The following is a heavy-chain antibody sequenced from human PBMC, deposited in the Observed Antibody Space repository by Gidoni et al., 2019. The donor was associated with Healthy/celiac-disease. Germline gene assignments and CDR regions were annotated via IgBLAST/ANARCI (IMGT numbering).Heavy chain of an antibody. D-gene: IGHD1-26*01. V-gene: IGHV4-30-4*07. J-gene: IGHJ6*02. CDR2: IYYSGST. CDR3: ARELGQGDGMDV. Sequence: QVQLQESGPGLVKPSQTLSLTCAVSGGSISSGGYSCSWIRQPPGKGLEVIGYIYYSGSTYYNPPLKSRVTISVDTSKNHFSLKLSSVTAADTAVYYCARELGQGDGMDVWGQGTTVTVSS. CDR1: GGSISSGGYS.